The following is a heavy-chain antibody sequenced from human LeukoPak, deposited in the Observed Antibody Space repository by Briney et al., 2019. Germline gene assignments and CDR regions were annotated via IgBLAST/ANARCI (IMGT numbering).Heavy chain of an antibody. V-gene: IGHV3-53*01. CDR3: ARERNHVVTTSYYFDY. J-gene: IGHJ4*02. Sequence: GGSLRLSCAASGFSVSTNYMSWVRQAPGKGLEWVSVLYSDGSTYYAASVKGRFTISRDNSKNTLYLQMNSLRAEDTAVYYCARERNHVVTTSYYFDYWGLGTLVTVSS. CDR2: LYSDGST. D-gene: IGHD5-12*01. CDR1: GFSVSTNY.